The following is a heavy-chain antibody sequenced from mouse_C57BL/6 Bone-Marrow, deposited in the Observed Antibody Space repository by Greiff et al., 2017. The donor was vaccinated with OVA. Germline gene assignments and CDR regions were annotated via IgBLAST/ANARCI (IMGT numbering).Heavy chain of an antibody. CDR1: GYTFTDYY. CDR3: ARLFYYYGSSYDYYAMDY. V-gene: IGHV1-26*01. CDR2: INPNNGGT. Sequence: EVQLQQSGPELVKPGASVKISCKASGYTFTDYYMNWVKQSHGKSLEWIGDINPNNGGTSYNQKFKGKATLTVDKSSSTAYMELRSLTSEDSAVYYCARLFYYYGSSYDYYAMDYWGQGTSVTVSS. J-gene: IGHJ4*01. D-gene: IGHD1-1*01.